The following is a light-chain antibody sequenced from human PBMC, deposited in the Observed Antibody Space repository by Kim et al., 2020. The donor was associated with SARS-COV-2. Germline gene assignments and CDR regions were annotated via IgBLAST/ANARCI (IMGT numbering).Light chain of an antibody. Sequence: SSELTQDPAVSVALGQTVRITCQGDSLRSYYATWYQQKPGQAPIVVIYGKNNRPSGIPGRFSGSSSGNTASLTITGTQAGDEADYYCNSRDSNDNVVFGG. CDR1: SLRSYY. J-gene: IGLJ2*01. CDR3: NSRDSNDNVV. V-gene: IGLV3-19*01. CDR2: GKN.